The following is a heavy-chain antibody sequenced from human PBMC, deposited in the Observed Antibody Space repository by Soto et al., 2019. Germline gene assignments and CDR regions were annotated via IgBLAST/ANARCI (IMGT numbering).Heavy chain of an antibody. V-gene: IGHV1-69*01. D-gene: IGHD3-10*01. CDR1: GGTFSSYA. CDR2: IIPIFGTA. CDR3: AREEGYGSGSYYNDWFDP. J-gene: IGHJ5*02. Sequence: QVQLVQSGAEVKKPGSSVKVSCKASGGTFSSYAISWVRQAPGQGLAWMGGIIPIFGTANYAQKFQGRVTITADECASTGYMELSSLRSENTAVYYCAREEGYGSGSYYNDWFDPWCQGALVTVSS.